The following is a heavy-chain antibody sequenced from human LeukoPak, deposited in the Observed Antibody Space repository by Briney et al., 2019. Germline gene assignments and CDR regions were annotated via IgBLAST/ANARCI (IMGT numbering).Heavy chain of an antibody. V-gene: IGHV3-21*01. CDR2: ISSSSSYI. CDR1: GFTFSSYG. Sequence: PGRSLRLSCAASGFTFSSYGMNWVRQAPGKGLEWVSSISSSSSYIYYADSVKGRFTISRDNAKNSLYLQMNSLRAEDTAVYYCARDDYGDYGLDYWGQGTLVTVSS. J-gene: IGHJ4*02. D-gene: IGHD4-17*01. CDR3: ARDDYGDYGLDY.